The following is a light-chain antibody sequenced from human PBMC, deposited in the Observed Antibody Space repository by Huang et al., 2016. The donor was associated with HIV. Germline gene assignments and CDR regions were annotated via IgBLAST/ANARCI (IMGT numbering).Light chain of an antibody. CDR3: QQYYGIPWT. J-gene: IGKJ1*01. Sequence: DTQMTQSPSSLSASVGDRVIITCRASQGVSNSLAWYQQKPGKDPKRLIYATSKLESGVPYRFRGSGYGTDYTLTITSLQPEDFATYFCQQYYGIPWTFGQGTKVEIK. CDR1: QGVSNS. V-gene: IGKV1-NL1*01. CDR2: ATS.